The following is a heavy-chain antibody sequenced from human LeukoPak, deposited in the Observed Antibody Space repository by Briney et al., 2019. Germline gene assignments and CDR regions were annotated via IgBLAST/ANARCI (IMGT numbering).Heavy chain of an antibody. Sequence: SSETLFLTCTVSGGSISSYYWSWIRQPPGKGLEWIGYIYYSGSTNYNPSLKSRVTISVDTSKNQFSLKLSSVTAADTAVYYCARGYYDSSGPDAFDIWGQGTMVTVSS. D-gene: IGHD3-22*01. CDR1: GGSISSYY. V-gene: IGHV4-59*01. CDR2: IYYSGST. CDR3: ARGYYDSSGPDAFDI. J-gene: IGHJ3*02.